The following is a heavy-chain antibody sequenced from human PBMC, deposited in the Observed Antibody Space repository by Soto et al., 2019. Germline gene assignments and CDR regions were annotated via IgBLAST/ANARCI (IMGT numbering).Heavy chain of an antibody. CDR2: IIPISETT. CDR3: ARALLSHSYHSGGYDSYFHAMDV. V-gene: IGHV1-69*06. J-gene: IGHJ6*02. CDR1: GGTFSSLD. D-gene: IGHD3-22*01. Sequence: QVQLVQSGAEVKKPGSSVKVSCKASGGTFSSLDINWVRQAPGQGLEWMGGIIPISETTNYAQIFQGRVSIVADISTSTAYMELSRLRSEDTAVYYCARALLSHSYHSGGYDSYFHAMDVWGQGTPVTVSS.